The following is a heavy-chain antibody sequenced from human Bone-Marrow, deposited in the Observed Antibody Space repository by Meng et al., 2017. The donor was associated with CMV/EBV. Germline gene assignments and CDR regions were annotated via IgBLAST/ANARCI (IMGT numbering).Heavy chain of an antibody. J-gene: IGHJ4*02. Sequence: ASVKVSCKASGYTLTTYGITWVRQAPGQGLEWMGWVSSYNSNIKYAPKFRGRVTMTTDTATSTAYMELRSLRSEDTAVYYCARVESSTSCLDYWGQGTLVTVSS. CDR1: GYTLTTYG. D-gene: IGHD2-2*01. CDR2: VSSYNSNI. V-gene: IGHV1-18*01. CDR3: ARVESSTSCLDY.